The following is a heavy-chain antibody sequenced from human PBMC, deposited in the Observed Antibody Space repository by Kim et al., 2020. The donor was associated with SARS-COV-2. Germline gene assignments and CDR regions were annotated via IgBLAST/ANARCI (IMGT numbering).Heavy chain of an antibody. CDR1: GGSISSGGYY. D-gene: IGHD3-22*01. J-gene: IGHJ5*02. Sequence: SETLSLTCTVSGGSISSGGYYWSWIRQHPGKGLEWIGYIYYSGSTYYNPSLKSRVTISVDTSKNQFSLKLSSVTAADTAVYYWARNIGITMIVVVTGWFDPWGQGTLVTVSS. CDR2: IYYSGST. V-gene: IGHV4-31*03. CDR3: ARNIGITMIVVVTGWFDP.